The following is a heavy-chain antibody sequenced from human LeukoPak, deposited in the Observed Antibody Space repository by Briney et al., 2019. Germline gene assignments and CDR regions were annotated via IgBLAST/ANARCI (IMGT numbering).Heavy chain of an antibody. D-gene: IGHD3-9*01. V-gene: IGHV4-59*01. Sequence: PSETLSLTCTVSGGSISSYYWSWIRQPPGKGLEWIGYIYYSGSTNYNPSLKSRVTISVDTSKNQFSLKLSSVTAADTAVYYCARATAGGYYDILTGYNYFDYWGQGTLVTVSS. CDR1: GGSISSYY. CDR3: ARATAGGYYDILTGYNYFDY. J-gene: IGHJ4*02. CDR2: IYYSGST.